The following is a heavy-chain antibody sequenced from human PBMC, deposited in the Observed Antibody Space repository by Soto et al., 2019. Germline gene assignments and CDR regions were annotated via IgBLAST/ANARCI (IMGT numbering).Heavy chain of an antibody. CDR3: ARRARGSSAFYYYYYMDV. Sequence: SETLSLTCTVSGGSISSYFWSWIRQSPGKGLEWIGYIYYTGSPDYNASLKSRVTMSVDTSKNEFSLKLSSVTAADTAVYYCARRARGSSAFYYYYYMDVWGKGTTVTVSS. CDR2: IYYTGSP. J-gene: IGHJ6*03. V-gene: IGHV4-59*08. D-gene: IGHD6-19*01. CDR1: GGSISSYF.